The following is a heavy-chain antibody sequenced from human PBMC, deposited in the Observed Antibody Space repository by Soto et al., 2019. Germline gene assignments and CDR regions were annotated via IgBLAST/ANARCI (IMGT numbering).Heavy chain of an antibody. D-gene: IGHD6-19*01. CDR3: AKGGRQWLVTSDFNY. V-gene: IGHV3-30*18. CDR1: GFTFSDYA. J-gene: IGHJ4*02. CDR2: VSHDGRNT. Sequence: VQLVESGGGVVQPGRSLRLSCAASGFTFSDYAMHCVRQAPGKGLEWVAVVSHDGRNTHYEDSVKVRFTISIDSSKHTVSLEMTSLRAEDTAVYYCAKGGRQWLVTSDFNYWGQGALVTVSS.